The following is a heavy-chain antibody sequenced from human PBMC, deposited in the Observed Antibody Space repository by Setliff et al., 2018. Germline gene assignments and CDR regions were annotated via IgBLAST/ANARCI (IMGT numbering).Heavy chain of an antibody. D-gene: IGHD3-16*01. CDR3: ARAAARAEYSDTSAYLPFDF. J-gene: IGHJ4*02. V-gene: IGHV4-34*01. Sequence: PSETLSLTCAAYGGTFSDYYWTWIRQTPGKGLEWVGEINHRGSTNYNPSLKSRVTISVDKSKNHFSLKLTSVTAADTAVYFCARAAARAEYSDTSAYLPFDFWGLGTLVTVSS. CDR1: GGTFSDYY. CDR2: INHRGST.